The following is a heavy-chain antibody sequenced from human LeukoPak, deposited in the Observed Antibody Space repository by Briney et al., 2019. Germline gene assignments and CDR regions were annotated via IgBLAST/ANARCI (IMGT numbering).Heavy chain of an antibody. CDR1: GYXISSSNC. Sequence: PSETLSLTCAVSGYXISSSNCWGWIRQPPGKGLEWIGYIYHSGSTYYSPSLKSRVSMSVDTSKNQFSLNLSSVTAVDTAVYYCARKGDIAAAGHFDYWGQGTLVTVSS. CDR2: IYHSGST. J-gene: IGHJ4*02. V-gene: IGHV4-28*01. D-gene: IGHD6-13*01. CDR3: ARKGDIAAAGHFDY.